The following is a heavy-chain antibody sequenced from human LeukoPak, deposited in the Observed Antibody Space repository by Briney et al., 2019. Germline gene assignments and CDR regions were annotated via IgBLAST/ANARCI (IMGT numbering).Heavy chain of an antibody. D-gene: IGHD3-3*01. CDR3: ARDFWSGYYTTYYYYMDV. Sequence: SETLSLTCTVSGGSISSYYWSWIRQPAGKGLEWIGRIYTSGSTNYNPSLKSRVTMSVDTSKSQFSLKLSSVTAADTAVYYCARDFWSGYYTTYYYYMDVWGKGTTVTVSS. CDR2: IYTSGST. CDR1: GGSISSYY. J-gene: IGHJ6*03. V-gene: IGHV4-4*07.